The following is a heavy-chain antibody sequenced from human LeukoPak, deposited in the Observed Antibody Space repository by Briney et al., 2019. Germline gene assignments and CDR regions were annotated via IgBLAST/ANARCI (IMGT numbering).Heavy chain of an antibody. CDR1: GFTFSSYA. Sequence: PGGSLRLSCAASGFTFSSYAISWVRQAPGKGLEWGSAIRGSGGSTYYADSVKGRFTISRHNRKNTLYLQMNRLRAEATAVYYCAKDPSRRQTAIIGYWGQGTLVTVSS. J-gene: IGHJ4*02. CDR3: AKDPSRRQTAIIGY. D-gene: IGHD3-16*02. CDR2: IRGSGGST. V-gene: IGHV3-23*01.